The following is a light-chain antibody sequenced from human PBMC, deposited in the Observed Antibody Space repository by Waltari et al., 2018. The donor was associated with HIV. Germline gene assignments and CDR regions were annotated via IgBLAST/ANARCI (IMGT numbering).Light chain of an antibody. Sequence: EIVLTQSPGTLSLSPGERATLSCRASQSVSSPYFAWYQQKPGRAPRLLIYGASTRATGIPDRFSGSGSGTDFTLTISRLEPEDFAVYYCQQYDGSVTFGGGTKVEIK. CDR1: QSVSSPY. CDR2: GAS. CDR3: QQYDGSVT. J-gene: IGKJ4*01. V-gene: IGKV3-20*01.